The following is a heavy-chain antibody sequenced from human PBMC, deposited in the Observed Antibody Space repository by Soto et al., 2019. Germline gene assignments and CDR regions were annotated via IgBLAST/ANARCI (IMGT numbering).Heavy chain of an antibody. D-gene: IGHD5-18*01. J-gene: IGHJ6*02. V-gene: IGHV3-30*18. CDR1: GLTFSTSG. CDR2: ISYDGSNR. CDR3: AKVARTPAMVNPPSLFGLGG. Sequence: GGSLTLSWADSGLTFSTSGMHWVRQAPGKGLEWVAVISYDGSNRYYRDSVKGRFTITRDNSKNTLYLQMNSLRLEDTAVYYCAKVARTPAMVNPPSLFGLGGWGQGTKVTVSS.